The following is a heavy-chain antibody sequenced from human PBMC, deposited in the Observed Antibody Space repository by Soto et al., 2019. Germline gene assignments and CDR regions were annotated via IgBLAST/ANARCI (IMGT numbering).Heavy chain of an antibody. D-gene: IGHD2-15*01. V-gene: IGHV1-18*01. J-gene: IGHJ5*02. CDR2: ISTYNGNT. Sequence: QVQLVQSGAEVKKPGASVKVSCKASGYTFTSYDISWVRQAPGQGLEWMGWISTYNGNTNNAQKLQGRVTMTTDTPTSTAYMELRSLRSDDTAVYYCARGFRVAATRWWFDPWGQGTLVTVSS. CDR1: GYTFTSYD. CDR3: ARGFRVAATRWWFDP.